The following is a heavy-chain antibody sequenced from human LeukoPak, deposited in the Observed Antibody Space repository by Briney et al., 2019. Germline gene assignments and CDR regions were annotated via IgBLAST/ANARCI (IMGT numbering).Heavy chain of an antibody. Sequence: ASVKVSCKASGYTFITYGISWVRQAPGQGLEWMGWISGYNGNTNYAQRFQGRVTMTKDTSTSTDYMELRSLRSDDTAVYYCARDYCRGSSCYFDYWGQGTLVTVSS. V-gene: IGHV1-18*01. J-gene: IGHJ4*02. CDR3: ARDYCRGSSCYFDY. CDR2: ISGYNGNT. D-gene: IGHD2-15*01. CDR1: GYTFITYG.